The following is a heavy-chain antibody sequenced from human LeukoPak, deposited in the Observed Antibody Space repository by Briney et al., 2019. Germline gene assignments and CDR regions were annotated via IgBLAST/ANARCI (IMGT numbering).Heavy chain of an antibody. J-gene: IGHJ4*02. CDR2: MNPNNSKT. D-gene: IGHD5-18*01. CDR3: ATGLNTPNDF. Sequence: ASVKVSCKASGYTFTNYDFIWVRQASGQGLEWMGWMNPNNSKTGYAQKFQGRVTMTRDPSMNTAYMELSSLRSGDTAVYYCATGLNTPNDFWGQGTLVTVSS. V-gene: IGHV1-8*01. CDR1: GYTFTNYD.